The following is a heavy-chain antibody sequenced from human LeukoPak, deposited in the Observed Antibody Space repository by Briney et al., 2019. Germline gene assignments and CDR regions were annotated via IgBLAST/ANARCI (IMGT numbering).Heavy chain of an antibody. CDR1: GFTVNSNY. J-gene: IGHJ4*02. Sequence: PGGSLRLSRAASGFTVNSNYITWVRQAPGRGLEWVSVIYTGGSTYYADSVKGRFTISRDNSKNTLYLQMNSLRPEDTAIYYCARGTFDYWGQGTLVTVS. CDR2: IYTGGST. CDR3: ARGTFDY. V-gene: IGHV3-66*02.